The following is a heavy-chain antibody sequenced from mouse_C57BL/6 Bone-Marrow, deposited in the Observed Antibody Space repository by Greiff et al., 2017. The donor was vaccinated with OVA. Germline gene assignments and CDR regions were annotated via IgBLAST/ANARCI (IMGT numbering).Heavy chain of an antibody. CDR3: ANLITTVVATDAMDY. CDR1: GYTFTDYY. J-gene: IGHJ4*01. V-gene: IGHV1-26*01. D-gene: IGHD1-1*01. Sequence: EVQLQQSGPELVKPGASVKISCKASGYTFTDYYMNWVKQSHGKSLEWIGDINPNNGGTSYNQKFKGKATLTVDKSSRTAYMELRSLTSEDSAVYYCANLITTVVATDAMDYWGQGTSVTVSS. CDR2: INPNNGGT.